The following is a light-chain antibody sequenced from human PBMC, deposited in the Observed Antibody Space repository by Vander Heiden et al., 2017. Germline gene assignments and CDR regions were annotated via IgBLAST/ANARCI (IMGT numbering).Light chain of an antibody. Sequence: VLTQSPATLSLSPGERATLSCRASQSVSSYLAWYRQIPGQAPRLLIYDTSTRATGIPPRFSGSGSGTDFTLTISSLEPEDFAVYYCQQRKFWPLTFGGGTKVEI. J-gene: IGKJ4*01. CDR1: QSVSSY. V-gene: IGKV3-11*01. CDR3: QQRKFWPLT. CDR2: DTS.